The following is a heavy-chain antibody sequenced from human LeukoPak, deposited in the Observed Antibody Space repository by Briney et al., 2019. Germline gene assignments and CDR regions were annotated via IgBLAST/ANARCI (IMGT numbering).Heavy chain of an antibody. CDR2: IYSSGST. D-gene: IGHD3-10*01. V-gene: IGHV4-4*07. CDR3: ARDQRGSGSYLDY. J-gene: IGHJ4*02. Sequence: SETLSLTCAVSGGSISSYFWSWIRQPAGKGLEWIGRIYSSGSTNYSPSLKSRVTMSVDTSESQFSLKLSSVTAADTAVYYCARDQRGSGSYLDYWGQGTLVTVSS. CDR1: GGSISSYF.